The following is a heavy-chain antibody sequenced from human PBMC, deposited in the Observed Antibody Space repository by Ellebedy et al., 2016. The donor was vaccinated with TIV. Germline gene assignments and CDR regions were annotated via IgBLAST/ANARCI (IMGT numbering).Heavy chain of an antibody. V-gene: IGHV1-8*01. J-gene: IGHJ5*02. CDR2: MNPTSGFT. CDR1: GYTFTSYA. CDR3: ARGGAKGEDSFFDP. Sequence: AASVKVSCKAAGYTFTSYAINWVRQAAGQGLEWLGRMNPTSGFTDYPQNSQGRVTMTRNISINTAYMELSSLRSEDTAVYYCARGGAKGEDSFFDPWGQGTLVTVSS. D-gene: IGHD5-18*01.